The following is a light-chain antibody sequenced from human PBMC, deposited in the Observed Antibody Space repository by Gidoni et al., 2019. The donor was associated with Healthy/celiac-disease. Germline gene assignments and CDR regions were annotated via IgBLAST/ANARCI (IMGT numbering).Light chain of an antibody. J-gene: IGLJ1*01. Sequence: QSALTQPASVSGSPGQSITIPCTGTSSDVGGYTYVSWYQQHPGKAPKLMIYDVSNRPSGVSNRFSGSKSGNTASLTISGLQAEDEADYYCSSYTSSSTPCFGTGTKVTVL. CDR3: SSYTSSSTPC. V-gene: IGLV2-14*01. CDR2: DVS. CDR1: SSDVGGYTY.